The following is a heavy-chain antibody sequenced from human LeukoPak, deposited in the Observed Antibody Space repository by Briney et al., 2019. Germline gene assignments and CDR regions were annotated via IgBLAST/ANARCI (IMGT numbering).Heavy chain of an antibody. J-gene: IGHJ4*02. CDR3: ASREAAAVGGDY. V-gene: IGHV4-59*08. CDR2: IYYSGST. D-gene: IGHD2-2*01. CDR1: GGSISSYY. Sequence: SETLSLTCTVSGGSISSYYWSWIRQPPGKGLEWIGYIYYSGSTNYNPSLKSRVTISVDTSKNQFSLKLSSVTAADTAVYYCASREAAAVGGDYWGQGTLVTVSS.